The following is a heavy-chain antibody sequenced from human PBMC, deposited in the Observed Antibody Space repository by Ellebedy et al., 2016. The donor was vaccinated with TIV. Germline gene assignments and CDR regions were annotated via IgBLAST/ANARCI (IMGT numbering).Heavy chain of an antibody. D-gene: IGHD3-22*01. CDR2: IWSDGSNQ. CDR1: GFTFSSYG. V-gene: IGHV3-33*01. J-gene: IGHJ4*02. CDR3: ARDLEHYYDSSGYYEGDY. Sequence: PGGSLRLSFAAPGFTFSSYGMHWVRQAPGKGLEGVAVIWSDGSNQYYADSVKGRFTISRDNSKNTLYLQMNSLRAEDTAVYYCARDLEHYYDSSGYYEGDYWGQGTLVTVSS.